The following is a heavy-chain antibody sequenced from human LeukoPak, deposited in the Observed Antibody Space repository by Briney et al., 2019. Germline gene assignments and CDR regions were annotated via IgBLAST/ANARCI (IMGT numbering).Heavy chain of an antibody. CDR2: IGGDGRAT. V-gene: IGHV3-74*01. Sequence: GGSLRLSCAASGFIFTDYWMHWVRQAPGKELVWVARIGGDGRATTYADSVKGRFTISRDNAKNSLYLQMNSLRAEDTAVYYCARDFDYYGSMDVWAKGPRSPSP. CDR1: GFIFTDYW. CDR3: ARDFDYYGSMDV. D-gene: IGHD3-10*01. J-gene: IGHJ6*02.